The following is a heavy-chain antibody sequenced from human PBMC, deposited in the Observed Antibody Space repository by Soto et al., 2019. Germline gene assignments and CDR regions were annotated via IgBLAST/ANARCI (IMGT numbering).Heavy chain of an antibody. CDR3: AKDSRRGPHYACNS. J-gene: IGHJ4*02. CDR2: ISTNGDTA. D-gene: IGHD4-17*01. V-gene: IGHV3-23*01. Sequence: EVQLLESGGGLLQPGGSLSLSCAASGFTLSNYGMNWVRQSPGKGLAWVSGISTNGDTAKSADSVKGRFTISRDNSKNALYMQMNGLRPEDTAVYYCAKDSRRGPHYACNSWGKGTRVTVSS. CDR1: GFTLSNYG.